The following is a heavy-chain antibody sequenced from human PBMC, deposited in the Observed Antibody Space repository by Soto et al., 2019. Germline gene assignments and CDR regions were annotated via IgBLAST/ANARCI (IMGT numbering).Heavy chain of an antibody. CDR1: CGSISSGGYY. V-gene: IGHV4-31*02. Sequence: PSETLSLTWNVSCGSISSGGYYWICISHHPGKGLEWSGYIYYSGSTYYNPSLKSRVTISVDTSKNQFSLKLSSVTAADAAVYYCARDSVNFDLIHYFEYWGQGTLVTVSS. CDR3: ARDSVNFDLIHYFEY. J-gene: IGHJ4*02. D-gene: IGHD3-9*01. CDR2: IYYSGST.